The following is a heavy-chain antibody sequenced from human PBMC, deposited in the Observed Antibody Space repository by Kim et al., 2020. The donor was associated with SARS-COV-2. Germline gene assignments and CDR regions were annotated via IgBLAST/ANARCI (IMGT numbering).Heavy chain of an antibody. CDR1: GGSISSGGYY. D-gene: IGHD3-22*01. CDR3: ARARTDPAIIMIVVVISAFDI. V-gene: IGHV4-31*03. J-gene: IGHJ3*02. CDR2: IYYSGST. Sequence: SETLSLTCTVSGGSISSGGYYWSWIRQHPGKGLEWIGYIYYSGSTYYNPSLKSRVTISVDTSKNQFSLKLSSVTAADTAVYYCARARTDPAIIMIVVVISAFDIWGQGTMVTVSS.